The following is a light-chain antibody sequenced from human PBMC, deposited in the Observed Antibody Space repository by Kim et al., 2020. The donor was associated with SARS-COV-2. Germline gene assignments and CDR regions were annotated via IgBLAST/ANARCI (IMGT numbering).Light chain of an antibody. CDR2: SND. CDR1: RSDIGSNT. J-gene: IGLJ2*01. Sequence: QSVLTQPPSVSGTPGQRVPISCSGGRSDIGSNTVNWYQQLPEKSPRLVIYSNDKRPSGVPGRFSGSRSGTSASLAISGLQSDDEADYFCASWNDGLSGPVFGGGPQLTVL. CDR3: ASWNDGLSGPV. V-gene: IGLV1-44*01.